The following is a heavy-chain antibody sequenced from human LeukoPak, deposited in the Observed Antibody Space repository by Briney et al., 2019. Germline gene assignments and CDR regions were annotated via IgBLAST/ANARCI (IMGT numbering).Heavy chain of an antibody. Sequence: GGSLRLSCAVSGFTVSSNYMSWVRQAPGKGLEWISVIYSGGNTYYADSVKGRFTISRDNSKNMLYLQINSLKAEDSAVYYCARAKEWLRKIFDDWGQGTLVTVSS. CDR2: IYSGGNT. V-gene: IGHV3-53*01. CDR1: GFTVSSNY. D-gene: IGHD5-12*01. CDR3: ARAKEWLRKIFDD. J-gene: IGHJ4*02.